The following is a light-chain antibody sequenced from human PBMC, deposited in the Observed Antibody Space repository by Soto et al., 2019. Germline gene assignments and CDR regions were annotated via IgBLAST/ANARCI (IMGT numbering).Light chain of an antibody. CDR1: RLGDKY. J-gene: IGLJ3*02. CDR3: QAWDSSSWV. V-gene: IGLV3-1*01. CDR2: QDS. Sequence: SYELTKPPSVSVSPGQTASITCSGDRLGDKYVCWYQQKPGQSPILVIYQDSKRPSGIPERFSGSSSGNTATLTISGTQAMDEGDYYCQAWDSSSWVFGGGTKLTVL.